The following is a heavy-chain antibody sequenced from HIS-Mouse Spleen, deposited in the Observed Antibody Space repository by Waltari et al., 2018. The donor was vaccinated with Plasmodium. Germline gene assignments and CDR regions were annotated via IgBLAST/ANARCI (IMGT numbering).Heavy chain of an antibody. V-gene: IGHV3-7*01. Sequence: GGGLVQPGGSLRLSCAASGFTFSSYWMSWVRQAPGKGLEWVANIKQDGSEKYYVDSVKGRFTISRDNAKNSLYLQMNSLRAEDTAVYYCARDPGYCSGGSCYSGAFDIWGQGTMVTVSS. J-gene: IGHJ3*02. CDR1: GFTFSSYW. CDR2: IKQDGSEK. D-gene: IGHD2-15*01. CDR3: ARDPGYCSGGSCYSGAFDI.